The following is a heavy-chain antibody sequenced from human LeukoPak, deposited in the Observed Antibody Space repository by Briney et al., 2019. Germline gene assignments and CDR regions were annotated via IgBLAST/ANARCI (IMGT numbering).Heavy chain of an antibody. CDR2: NSSSGTYI. D-gene: IGHD2-2*01. CDR1: GFTFSIYE. Sequence: GGPLRLSCAPSGFTFSIYEKNGVPRSPGKGRQGVSDNSSSGTYIYYADSVQRQFTISRDNAKHSLYLQMNSLTAEDPAVYYCARKYCSTTSCLFDNWGQRTMV. J-gene: IGHJ4*02. CDR3: ARKYCSTTSCLFDN. V-gene: IGHV3-48*03.